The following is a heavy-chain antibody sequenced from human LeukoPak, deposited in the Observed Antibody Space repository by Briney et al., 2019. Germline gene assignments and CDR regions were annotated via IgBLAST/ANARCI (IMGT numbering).Heavy chain of an antibody. J-gene: IGHJ4*02. CDR3: ARGRQDSSGYYV. D-gene: IGHD3-22*01. V-gene: IGHV3-21*01. CDR2: ISSSSSYI. CDR1: GFTFSSYS. Sequence: PGGSLRLSCAASGFTFSSYSMNWVRQAPGKGLEWVSSISSSSSYIYYADSVKGRFTISRDNAKNSLYLQMNSLRAEDTAVYYCARGRQDSSGYYVWGRGTLVTVSS.